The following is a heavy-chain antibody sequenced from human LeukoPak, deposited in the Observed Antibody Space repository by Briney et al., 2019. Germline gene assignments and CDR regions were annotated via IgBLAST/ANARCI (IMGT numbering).Heavy chain of an antibody. Sequence: SETLSLNCTVSGGSISSYHWSWIRQPPGKGLEWIGYIYNSGSTNYNPSLESRVTISVDTSKNQFSLKLTSVTAADTAVYYCARASSSGWYGDYWGQGTLVTVSS. CDR2: IYNSGST. J-gene: IGHJ4*02. D-gene: IGHD6-19*01. V-gene: IGHV4-59*01. CDR1: GGSISSYH. CDR3: ARASSSGWYGDY.